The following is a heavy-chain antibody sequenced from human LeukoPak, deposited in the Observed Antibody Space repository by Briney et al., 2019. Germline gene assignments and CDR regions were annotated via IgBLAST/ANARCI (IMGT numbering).Heavy chain of an antibody. V-gene: IGHV3-48*04. CDR3: AGDPQLPLGYAFDI. CDR1: GFTFSSYS. J-gene: IGHJ3*02. D-gene: IGHD6-6*01. CDR2: ISSSSSTI. Sequence: GGSLRLSCAASGFTFSSYSMNWVRQAPGKGLEWVSYISSSSSTIYYADSVKGRFTISRDNAKNSLYLQMNSLRAEDTAVYYCAGDPQLPLGYAFDIWGQGTMVTVSS.